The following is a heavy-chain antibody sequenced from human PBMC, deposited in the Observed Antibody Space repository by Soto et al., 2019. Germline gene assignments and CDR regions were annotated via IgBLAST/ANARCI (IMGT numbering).Heavy chain of an antibody. V-gene: IGHV1-2*02. Sequence: ASVKVSCKPSGYTFIDYYLHWVRQAPGQGLAWMGWIDPKSGRTNYAQKFQGRVTITADESTSTAYMELSSLRSEDTAVYYCARVRADYGDRYYYYYGMDVWGQGTTVTVSS. J-gene: IGHJ6*02. CDR1: GYTFIDYY. D-gene: IGHD4-17*01. CDR2: IDPKSGRT. CDR3: ARVRADYGDRYYYYYGMDV.